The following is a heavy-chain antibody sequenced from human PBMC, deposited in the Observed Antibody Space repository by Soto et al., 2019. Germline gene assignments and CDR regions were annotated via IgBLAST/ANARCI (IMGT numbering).Heavy chain of an antibody. D-gene: IGHD3-3*01. Sequence: SVKVSCKASGGTFSSYAISWVRQAPGQGLEWMGGIIPIFGTANYAQKFKGRVTITADESTSTANMELSSLRSEDTAVYYSAWGVGGLFRFLVWQFRRNYAMDFWGQGTTVTVSS. CDR2: IIPIFGTA. V-gene: IGHV1-69*13. CDR1: GGTFSSYA. J-gene: IGHJ6*02. CDR3: AWGVGGLFRFLVWQFRRNYAMDF.